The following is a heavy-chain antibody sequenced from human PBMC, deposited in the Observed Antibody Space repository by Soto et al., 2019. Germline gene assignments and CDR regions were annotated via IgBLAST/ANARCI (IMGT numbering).Heavy chain of an antibody. D-gene: IGHD2-15*01. CDR1: GFTFSSYS. J-gene: IGHJ5*02. CDR3: ARRVVVVVAASNWFDP. CDR2: ISSSSSYI. Sequence: EVQLVESGGGLVKPGGSLRLSCAASGFTFSSYSMNWVRQAPGKGLEWVSSISSSSSYIYYADSVKGRFTISRDNAKNSLYPQMNSLRAEDTAVYYCARRVVVVVAASNWFDPWGQGTLVTVSS. V-gene: IGHV3-21*01.